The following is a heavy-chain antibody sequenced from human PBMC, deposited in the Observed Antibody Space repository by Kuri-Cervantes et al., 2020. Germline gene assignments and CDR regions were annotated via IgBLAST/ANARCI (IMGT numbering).Heavy chain of an antibody. D-gene: IGHD3-10*01. CDR2: IYYSGST. Sequence: GSLRLSCGVYGGSFSGYYWSWIRQPPGEGLEWIGYIYYSGSTNYNPSLKSRVTISVDTSENQFSLKLSSVTAADTAVYYCARAWFGEQWPGFDYWGQGTLVTVSS. CDR1: GGSFSGYY. J-gene: IGHJ4*02. V-gene: IGHV4-59*01. CDR3: ARAWFGEQWPGFDY.